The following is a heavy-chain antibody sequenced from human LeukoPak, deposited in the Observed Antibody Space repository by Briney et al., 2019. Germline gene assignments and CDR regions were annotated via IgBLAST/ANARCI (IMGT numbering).Heavy chain of an antibody. J-gene: IGHJ4*02. D-gene: IGHD3-3*01. CDR1: GFTFSSYW. V-gene: IGHV3-30*03. CDR3: ATDRGWRTSGYYLYYFEY. Sequence: GGSLRLSCAASGFTFSSYWMNWARQAPGKGLEWVAVISYDGSNKYYADSVRGRFTISRDNTKNLLYLQMSSLRAEDTAVYYCATDRGWRTSGYYLYYFEYWGQGTLVTFSS. CDR2: ISYDGSNK.